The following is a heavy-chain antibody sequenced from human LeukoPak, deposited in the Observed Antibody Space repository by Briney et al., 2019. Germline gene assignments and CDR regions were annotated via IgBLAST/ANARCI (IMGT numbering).Heavy chain of an antibody. D-gene: IGHD4-17*01. CDR3: AKDGGMTTVTTSFDY. Sequence: GGSLRLSCAASGFTFSTYSMNWVRQAPGKGLEWVSSISSRGSYTYYADSVKGRFTISRDNAKNSLYLQMNSLRAEDTALYYCAKDGGMTTVTTSFDYWGQGTLVTVSS. CDR1: GFTFSTYS. V-gene: IGHV3-21*04. J-gene: IGHJ4*02. CDR2: ISSRGSYT.